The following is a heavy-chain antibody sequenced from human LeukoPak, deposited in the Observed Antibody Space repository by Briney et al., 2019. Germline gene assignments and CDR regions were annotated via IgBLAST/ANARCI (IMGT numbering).Heavy chain of an antibody. CDR1: VITPSNYG. J-gene: IGHJ4*02. CDR2: ISDSGGST. Sequence: GGSLRLSCAVSVITPSNYGMSWVRQAPGKGLEWVAGISDSGGSTKYADSVKGRFTISRDNPKNTLSLQMSSLRAEDTAVYFCAKRGVVIRVFLVGFHKEAYYFDSWGQGALVTVSS. V-gene: IGHV3-23*01. CDR3: AKRGVVIRVFLVGFHKEAYYFDS. D-gene: IGHD3-10*01.